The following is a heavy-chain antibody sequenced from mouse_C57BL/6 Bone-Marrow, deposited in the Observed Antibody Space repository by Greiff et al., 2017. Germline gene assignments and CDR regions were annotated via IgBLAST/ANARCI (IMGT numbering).Heavy chain of an antibody. D-gene: IGHD2-3*01. CDR3: ARWLLRDWYFDV. Sequence: QVHVKQSGPELVKPGASVKISCKASGYTFTDYYINWVKQRPGQGLEWIGWIFPGSGSTYYNEKFKGKATLTVDKSSSTAYMLLSSLTSEDSAVYVCARWLLRDWYFDVWGTGTTVTVSS. V-gene: IGHV1-75*01. CDR1: GYTFTDYY. J-gene: IGHJ1*03. CDR2: IFPGSGST.